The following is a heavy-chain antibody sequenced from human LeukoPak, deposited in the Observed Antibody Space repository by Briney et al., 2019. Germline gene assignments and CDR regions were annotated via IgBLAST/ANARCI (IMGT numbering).Heavy chain of an antibody. J-gene: IGHJ4*02. CDR2: MSFDGSHT. CDR1: GFPLSIYG. Sequence: PGGPLRLSCSPSGFPLSIYGVQCVRQAPDKGLEGVAVMSFDGSHTHYADSVKGRFTISRDNSKNTLYLQMNGLRAEDTAVDYCAKERVDWRYFDYGGQGTLVTVSS. CDR3: AKERVDWRYFDY. D-gene: IGHD3-9*01. V-gene: IGHV3-30*18.